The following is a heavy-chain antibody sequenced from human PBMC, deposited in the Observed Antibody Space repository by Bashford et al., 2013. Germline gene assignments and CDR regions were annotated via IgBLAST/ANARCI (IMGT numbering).Heavy chain of an antibody. CDR2: IYFSGST. J-gene: IGHJ4*02. V-gene: IGHV4-61*02. Sequence: SETLSLTCTVSGVSISSGGYYWSWIRQPAGRGLEWIGRIYFSGSTSYNPSLKSRVTISLDKSKNQISLRLSSVTAADTGVYYCAKGAGRRLIDFWGQGTLVTVSS. D-gene: IGHD6-6*01. CDR3: AKGAGRRLIDF. CDR1: GVSISSGGYY.